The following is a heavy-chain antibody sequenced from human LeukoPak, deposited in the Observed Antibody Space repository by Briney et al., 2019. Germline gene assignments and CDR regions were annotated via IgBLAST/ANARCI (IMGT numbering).Heavy chain of an antibody. CDR3: ASRAVAGLGTPDYYYMDV. CDR1: GYTFTSYY. D-gene: IGHD6-19*01. CDR2: INPSGGST. Sequence: GASVKVSCKASGYTFTSYYMHWVRQAPGQGLEWMGIINPSGGSTSYAQKFQGRVTMTRDTSTSTVYMELSSLRSEDTAVYYCASRAVAGLGTPDYYYMDVWGKGTTVTVSS. V-gene: IGHV1-46*03. J-gene: IGHJ6*03.